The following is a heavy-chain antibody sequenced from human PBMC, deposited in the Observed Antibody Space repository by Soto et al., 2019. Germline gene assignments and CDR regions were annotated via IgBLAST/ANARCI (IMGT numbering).Heavy chain of an antibody. CDR2: VSGRGDTT. J-gene: IGHJ4*02. CDR3: AKDLDPITATTFDF. Sequence: EVHLLESGGGLVQPGRSLRLSCVASKLPFTDFAMKWVRQAPGKGLEWVSAVSGRGDTTYYADSVNGRFTISRDNSQNIVFLQMHSLRAEDTGVYYCAKDLDPITATTFDFWGQGTLVTVSS. D-gene: IGHD1-7*01. CDR1: KLPFTDFA. V-gene: IGHV3-23*01.